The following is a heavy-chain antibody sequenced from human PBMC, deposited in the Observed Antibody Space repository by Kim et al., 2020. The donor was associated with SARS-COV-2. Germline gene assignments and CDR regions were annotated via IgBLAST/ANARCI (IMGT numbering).Heavy chain of an antibody. V-gene: IGHV4-34*01. J-gene: IGHJ5*02. CDR1: GGSFSGYY. D-gene: IGHD3-10*01. CDR3: ASGPKLLWFGTYRTWFDP. CDR2: INHSGST. Sequence: SETLSLTCAVYGGSFSGYYWSWIRQPPGKGLEWIGEINHSGSTNYNPSLKSRVTISVDTSKNQFSLKLSSVTAADSAVYYWASGPKLLWFGTYRTWFDPWGQRTLVTVSS.